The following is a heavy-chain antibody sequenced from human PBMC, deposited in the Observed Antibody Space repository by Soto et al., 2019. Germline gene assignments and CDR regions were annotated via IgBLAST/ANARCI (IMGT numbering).Heavy chain of an antibody. J-gene: IGHJ6*02. D-gene: IGHD2-2*01. CDR1: GYTFTSYG. Sequence: ASVKVSCKASGYTFTSYGISWVRQAPGQGLESMGWISAYNGNTNYAQKLQGRVTITTDTSTSTAYMELRSLRSDDTAVYYCARGSSTQTYYYGMDVWGQGTTVTVSS. CDR3: ARGSSTQTYYYGMDV. CDR2: ISAYNGNT. V-gene: IGHV1-18*01.